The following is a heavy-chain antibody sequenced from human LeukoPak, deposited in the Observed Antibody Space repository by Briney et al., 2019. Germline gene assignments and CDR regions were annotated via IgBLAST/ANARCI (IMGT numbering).Heavy chain of an antibody. CDR1: GYGFTTYS. CDR3: AREQPDPYYFDY. J-gene: IGHJ4*02. CDR2: IYPGDSDI. Sequence: GVSLQISCTVSGYGFTTYSMGWMRHMRGQGLEWMGIIYPGDSDIRYSPSFQGQVTISADKSISTAYLQWSSLKASDTAMYYCAREQPDPYYFDYWGQGTLVTVSS. D-gene: IGHD6-13*01. V-gene: IGHV5-51*01.